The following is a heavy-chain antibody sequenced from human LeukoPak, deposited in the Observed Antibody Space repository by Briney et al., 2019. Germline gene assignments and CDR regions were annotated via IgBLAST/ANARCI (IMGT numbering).Heavy chain of an antibody. CDR3: ARDSSGFDP. V-gene: IGHV3-30-3*01. CDR2: ISYDGSNK. Sequence: GGSLRLSCAASGFTFSSYAMHWVRQAPGKGLEWVAVISYDGSNKYYADSVKGRFTISRDNSKNTLYLQMNSLRAEDTAVYYCARDSSGFDPWGQGTLATVSS. J-gene: IGHJ5*02. CDR1: GFTFSSYA. D-gene: IGHD1-26*01.